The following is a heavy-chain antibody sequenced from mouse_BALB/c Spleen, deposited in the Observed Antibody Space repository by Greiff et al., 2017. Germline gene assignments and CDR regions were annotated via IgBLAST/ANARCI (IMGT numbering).Heavy chain of an antibody. CDR2: ISSGGST. Sequence: DVKLVESGGGLVKPGGSLKLSCAASGFTFSSYAMSWVRQTPEKRLEWVASISSGGSTYYPDSVKGRFTISRDNARNILYLQMSSLRSEDTAMYYCARHYRYGDYYAMDYWGQGTSVTVSS. D-gene: IGHD2-14*01. J-gene: IGHJ4*01. CDR3: ARHYRYGDYYAMDY. V-gene: IGHV5-6-5*01. CDR1: GFTFSSYA.